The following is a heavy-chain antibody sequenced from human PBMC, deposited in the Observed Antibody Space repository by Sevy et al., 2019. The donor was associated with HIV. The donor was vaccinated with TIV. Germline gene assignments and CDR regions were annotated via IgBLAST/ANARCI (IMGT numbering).Heavy chain of an antibody. CDR1: GFSFSDAW. J-gene: IGHJ1*01. CDR3: TTEGAD. V-gene: IGHV3-15*01. Sequence: RGSLRLSCAASGFSFSDAWLSWVRQVPGKGLEWVGRVRSKGDGGTAEYAAPVKGRFTIARDDSKNTMYVQMNNLKNEDTGIYYCTTEGADWGQGTLVTVSS. CDR2: VRSKGDGGTA.